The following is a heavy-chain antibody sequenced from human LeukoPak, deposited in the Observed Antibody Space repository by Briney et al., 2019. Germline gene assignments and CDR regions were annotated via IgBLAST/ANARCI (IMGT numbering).Heavy chain of an antibody. CDR3: ATIEDDYSFDY. Sequence: ASVKVSCKASGGTFSSYAISWVRQAPGKGLEWMGGFDPEDGETIYAQKFQGRVTMTEDTSTDTAYMELSSLRSEDTAVYYCATIEDDYSFDYWGQGTLVTVSS. CDR2: FDPEDGET. CDR1: GGTFSSYA. J-gene: IGHJ4*02. D-gene: IGHD2-21*02. V-gene: IGHV1-24*01.